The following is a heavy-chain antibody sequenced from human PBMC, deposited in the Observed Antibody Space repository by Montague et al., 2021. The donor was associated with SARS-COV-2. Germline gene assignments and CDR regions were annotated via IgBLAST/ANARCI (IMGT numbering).Heavy chain of an antibody. J-gene: IGHJ5*02. D-gene: IGHD2-8*01. Sequence: SETLSLTCAVSGVSLSGAFWNLVRQTPGKRLEWIGETNHNGGTNYNPSLRSRVTISVDTSKNPFSLNVKSVSAADTAVYFCARVFGNNGCKRFDPWGQGTLVTVSS. CDR3: ARVFGNNGCKRFDP. CDR1: GVSLSGAF. CDR2: TNHNGGT. V-gene: IGHV4-34*01.